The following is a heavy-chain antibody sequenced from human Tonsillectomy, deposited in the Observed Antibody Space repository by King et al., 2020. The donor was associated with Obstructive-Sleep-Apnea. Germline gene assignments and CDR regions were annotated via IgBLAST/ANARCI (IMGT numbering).Heavy chain of an antibody. CDR1: GGSISSSGFY. CDR3: ARDLGGLDV. Sequence: HVQLQESGPGLVKPSQTLSLTCTVSGGSISSSGFYCVWIRQHPGRGLGWIGYISYTGSSDYNPSLKSRVSISVDTSRNQFSLKLSSLTAADTGKYYCARDLGGLDVWGQGTAVTVSS. CDR2: ISYTGSS. V-gene: IGHV4-31*03. J-gene: IGHJ6*02. D-gene: IGHD3-10*01.